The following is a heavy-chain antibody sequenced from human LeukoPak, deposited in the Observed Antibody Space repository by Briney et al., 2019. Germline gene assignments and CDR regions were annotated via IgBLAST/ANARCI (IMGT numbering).Heavy chain of an antibody. Sequence: GGSLRLSCAASGITFSSYAMSWVRQAPGKGLEWVSAISGSGGSTYYADSVKGRFTISRDNSKNTLYLQMNSLRAEDTAVYYCAKSRYSGYDSPFDHWGQGTLVTVSS. J-gene: IGHJ4*02. CDR1: GITFSSYA. CDR2: ISGSGGST. V-gene: IGHV3-23*01. D-gene: IGHD5-12*01. CDR3: AKSRYSGYDSPFDH.